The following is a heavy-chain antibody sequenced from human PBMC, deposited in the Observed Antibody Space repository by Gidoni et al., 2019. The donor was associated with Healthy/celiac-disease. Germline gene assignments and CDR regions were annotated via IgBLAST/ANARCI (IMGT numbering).Heavy chain of an antibody. Sequence: EVQLVESGGGLVQPGGSLRLSCAASGFTFSRSWMHWVRQAPGKGLVWVSRINSDGSSTSYADSVKGRFTISRDNAKNTLYLQMNSLRAEDTAVYYCAREGGRWLQLNYYYGMDVWGQGTTVTVSS. CDR2: INSDGSST. CDR3: AREGGRWLQLNYYYGMDV. CDR1: GFTFSRSW. D-gene: IGHD5-12*01. J-gene: IGHJ6*02. V-gene: IGHV3-74*01.